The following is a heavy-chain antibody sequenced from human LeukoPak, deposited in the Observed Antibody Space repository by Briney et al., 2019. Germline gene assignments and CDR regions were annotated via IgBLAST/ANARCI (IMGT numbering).Heavy chain of an antibody. V-gene: IGHV3-23*01. J-gene: IGHJ6*02. CDR1: GFTFSSYA. CDR2: ISGSGGST. D-gene: IGHD3-22*01. Sequence: GGSLRLSCAASGFTFSSYAMSWVRQAPGKGLEWVSAISGSGGSTYYADSVKGRFTISRDNSKNTLYLQMNSLRAEGTAVYYCAKVGGTYYYDSSGYFYGMDVWGQGTTVTVSS. CDR3: AKVGGTYYYDSSGYFYGMDV.